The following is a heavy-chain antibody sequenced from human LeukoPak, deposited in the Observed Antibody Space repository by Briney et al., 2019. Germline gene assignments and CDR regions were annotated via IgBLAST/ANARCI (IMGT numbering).Heavy chain of an antibody. V-gene: IGHV3-74*01. CDR1: GFSFSTSW. CDR3: ARDRYYVPDY. D-gene: IGHD3-10*02. J-gene: IGHJ4*02. CDR2: TTSDGRTS. Sequence: GGSLRLSCAASGFSFSTSWTHWFRQGPGRGLLWVSRTTSDGRTSIYADSVKGRFSISRDNSKNTLYLQMNSLRADDTAVYYCARDRYYVPDYWGQGTLVTVSS.